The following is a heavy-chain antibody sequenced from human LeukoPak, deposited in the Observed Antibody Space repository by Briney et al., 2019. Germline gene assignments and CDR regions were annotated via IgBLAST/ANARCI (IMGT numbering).Heavy chain of an antibody. Sequence: PSETLSLTCAVYDGSLSGYYWSWIRQPPGKGLEWVGEINHSGSTNYNPSLKSRVTISVDTSKNQFSLKLSSVTAADTAVYYCARGLPEPTEIAAAGKVDYWGQGTLVTVSS. J-gene: IGHJ4*02. V-gene: IGHV4-34*01. CDR2: INHSGST. CDR3: ARGLPEPTEIAAAGKVDY. D-gene: IGHD6-13*01. CDR1: DGSLSGYY.